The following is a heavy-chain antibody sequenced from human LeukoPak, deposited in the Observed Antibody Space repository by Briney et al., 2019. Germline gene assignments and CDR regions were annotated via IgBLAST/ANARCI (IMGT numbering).Heavy chain of an antibody. D-gene: IGHD4/OR15-4a*01. V-gene: IGHV3-48*03. CDR3: GRGTISAH. Sequence: PGGSLRLSCAASRFIFCRHETIWARQAPGKGLEWVSYISSSGSTIYYADSVKGRFTISRDNANDSLYLQMNSLRANVTAVYYCGRGTISAHWGQGTLVTVSS. CDR2: ISSSGSTI. CDR1: RFIFCRHE. J-gene: IGHJ4*02.